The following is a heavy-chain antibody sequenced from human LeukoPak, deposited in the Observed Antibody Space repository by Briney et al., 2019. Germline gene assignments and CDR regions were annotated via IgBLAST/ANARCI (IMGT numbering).Heavy chain of an antibody. V-gene: IGHV1-18*01. CDR1: GYTFTSYG. J-gene: IGHJ5*02. Sequence: GASVKVSRKSSGYTFTSYGISWVRQAPGQGLEWMGWISAYNGNTNYAQKLQGRVTMTTDTSTSTAYMELRSLSSDDTAVYYCARGSFWECLRAHDWFDPWGQGSLVTVSS. CDR3: ARGSFWECLRAHDWFDP. D-gene: IGHD3-3*01. CDR2: ISAYNGNT.